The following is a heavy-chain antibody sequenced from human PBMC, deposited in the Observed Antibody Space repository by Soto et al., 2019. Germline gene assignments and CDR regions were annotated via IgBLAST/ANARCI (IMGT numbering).Heavy chain of an antibody. CDR1: GGSISSYY. V-gene: IGHV4-59*08. CDR2: IYYSGST. Sequence: SETLSLTCTVSGGSISSYYWSWIRQPPGKGLEWIGYIYYSGSTNYNPSLKSRVTISVDTSKNQFSLKLSSVTAADTAVYYCARHEGESRYYYYMDVWGKGTTVTVSS. CDR3: ARHEGESRYYYYMDV. D-gene: IGHD3-10*01. J-gene: IGHJ6*03.